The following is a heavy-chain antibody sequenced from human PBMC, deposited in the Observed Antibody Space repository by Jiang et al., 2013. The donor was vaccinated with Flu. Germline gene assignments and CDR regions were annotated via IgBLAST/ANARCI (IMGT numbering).Heavy chain of an antibody. CDR3: ARVNLDYCGGDCYAPNWFDP. D-gene: IGHD2-21*02. CDR1: GGSTSSGDYY. Sequence: GSGLVKPSQTLSLTCTVSGGSTSSGDYYWSWIRQPPGKGLEWIGYIYYSGSTYYNPSLKSRVTISVDTSKNQFSLKLSSVTAADTAVYYCARVNLDYCGGDCYAPNWFDPWGQGTLVTVSS. V-gene: IGHV4-30-4*01. CDR2: IYYSGST. J-gene: IGHJ5*02.